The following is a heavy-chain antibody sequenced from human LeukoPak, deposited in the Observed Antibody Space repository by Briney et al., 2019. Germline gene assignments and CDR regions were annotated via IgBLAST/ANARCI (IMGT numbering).Heavy chain of an antibody. V-gene: IGHV1-24*01. Sequence: ASVKVSCKVSGYTLTELSMHWVRQAPGKGLEWMGGFDPEDGETIYAQKFQGRVTMTEDTSTDTAYMELSSLRSEDTAVYYCATGSGSGDVYYYYGMDVWGQGTTVTVSS. CDR1: GYTLTELS. D-gene: IGHD1-26*01. CDR3: ATGSGSGDVYYYYGMDV. J-gene: IGHJ6*02. CDR2: FDPEDGET.